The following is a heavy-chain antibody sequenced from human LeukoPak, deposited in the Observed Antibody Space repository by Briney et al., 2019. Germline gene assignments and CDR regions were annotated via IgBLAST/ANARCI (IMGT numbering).Heavy chain of an antibody. CDR3: ARGVFLNDFWSGTVDY. D-gene: IGHD3-3*01. V-gene: IGHV1-2*06. CDR2: INPNSGGT. Sequence: GASVKVSCKASGYTFTGYYMHWVRQAPGQGLEWMGRINPNSGGTNYAQKFQGRVTMTRDTSISTAYMELSRLRSDDTAVYYCARGVFLNDFWSGTVDYWGQGTLVTVSS. CDR1: GYTFTGYY. J-gene: IGHJ4*02.